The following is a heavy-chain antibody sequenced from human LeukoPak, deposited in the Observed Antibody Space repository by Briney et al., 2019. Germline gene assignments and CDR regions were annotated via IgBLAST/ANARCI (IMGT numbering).Heavy chain of an antibody. J-gene: IGHJ4*02. Sequence: GGSLRLSCAASGFTFSSYWMSWVRQAPGKGLEWVANIKQDGSEKYYVDSVKGRFTISRDNAKNSLYLQMNSLRAEDTAVYYCARGGFRVTPLLTDYWGQGTLVTVSS. D-gene: IGHD3-3*01. V-gene: IGHV3-7*01. CDR3: ARGGFRVTPLLTDY. CDR2: IKQDGSEK. CDR1: GFTFSSYW.